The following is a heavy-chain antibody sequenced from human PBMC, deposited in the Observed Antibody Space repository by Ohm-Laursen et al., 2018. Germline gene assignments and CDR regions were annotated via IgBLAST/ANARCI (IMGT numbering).Heavy chain of an antibody. CDR2: ISSSGSTI. CDR3: ARQDSGDYYFDY. D-gene: IGHD4-17*01. CDR1: GFTFSSYE. Sequence: SLRLSCSASGFTFSSYEMNWVRQAPGKGLEWVSYISSSGSTIHYADSVKGRFTISRDNAKNSLYLQMNSLRAEDTAVYYCARQDSGDYYFDYWGQGTLVTVSS. J-gene: IGHJ4*02. V-gene: IGHV3-48*03.